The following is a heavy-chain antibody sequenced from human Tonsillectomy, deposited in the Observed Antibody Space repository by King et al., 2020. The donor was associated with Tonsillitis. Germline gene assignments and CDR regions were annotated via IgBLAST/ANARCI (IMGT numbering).Heavy chain of an antibody. V-gene: IGHV3-23*04. D-gene: IGHD2-2*01. Sequence: VQLVESGGGLVQPGGSLRLSCAASGFTFSTYAMSWVRQAPGKGLAWVSGISGSGGSTSYAHSVKGRFTISRDNSRNRLYLHLNSLRADDTAVYYCAKPGVGVGPAALSGFLDYWGQGTLVTVSS. CDR3: AKPGVGVGPAALSGFLDY. J-gene: IGHJ4*02. CDR2: ISGSGGST. CDR1: GFTFSTYA.